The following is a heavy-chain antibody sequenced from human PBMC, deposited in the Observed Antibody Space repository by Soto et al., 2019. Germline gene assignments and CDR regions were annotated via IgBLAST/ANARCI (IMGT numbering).Heavy chain of an antibody. CDR3: ARGPSYSDYSNDWFFDS. D-gene: IGHD3-9*01. CDR1: GFTFSGYW. Sequence: EVQLVESGGGFVQPGGSLRLACAASGFTFSGYWMTWVRQAPGKGLEWVADIKKDGTEKYYVDSVKGRFTISRDNDKKSVSLQMNGLTVEDTAVYRCARGPSYSDYSNDWFFDSWGQGALVTVSS. V-gene: IGHV3-7*03. CDR2: IKKDGTEK. J-gene: IGHJ4*02.